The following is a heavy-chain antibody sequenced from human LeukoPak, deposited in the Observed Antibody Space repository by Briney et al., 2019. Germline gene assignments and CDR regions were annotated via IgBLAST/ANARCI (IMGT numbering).Heavy chain of an antibody. Sequence: GSSVKVSCKASGGTFSSYAISWVRQAPGQGLEWMGRIIPILGIANYAQKLQGRVTMTTDTSTSTAYMELRSLRSDDTAVYYCARDLFGSSNSPDYWGQGTLVTVSS. CDR1: GGTFSSYA. V-gene: IGHV1-69*04. CDR2: IIPILGIA. D-gene: IGHD4-4*01. CDR3: ARDLFGSSNSPDY. J-gene: IGHJ4*02.